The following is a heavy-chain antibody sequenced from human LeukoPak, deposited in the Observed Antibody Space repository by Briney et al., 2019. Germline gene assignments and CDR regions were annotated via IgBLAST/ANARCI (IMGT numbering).Heavy chain of an antibody. CDR2: TSNDGSSK. CDR3: AKQGGRGWSGVDH. V-gene: IGHV3-30*18. CDR1: GFDFSDFG. D-gene: IGHD6-19*01. Sequence: PGGSLRLSCAASGFDFSDFGMNWVRQAPGKGLEWLAITSNDGSSKYYADSVKGRFTISRDNSKNTVYLQMNSLRDEDTALYYCAKQGGRGWSGVDHWGQGTLVTVSS. J-gene: IGHJ4*02.